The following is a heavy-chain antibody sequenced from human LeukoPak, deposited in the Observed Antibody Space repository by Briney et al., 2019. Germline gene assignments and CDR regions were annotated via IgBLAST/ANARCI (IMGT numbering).Heavy chain of an antibody. CDR3: ASSVVVDDAFDI. CDR1: GYTFTGYY. Sequence: ASVKVSCKASGYTFTGYYMHWVRQAPGQGLEWMGIINPSGGSTSYAQKFQGRVTMTRDMSTSTVYMELSSLRSEDTAVYYCASSVVVDDAFDIWGQGTMVTVSS. D-gene: IGHD3-22*01. V-gene: IGHV1-46*01. CDR2: INPSGGST. J-gene: IGHJ3*02.